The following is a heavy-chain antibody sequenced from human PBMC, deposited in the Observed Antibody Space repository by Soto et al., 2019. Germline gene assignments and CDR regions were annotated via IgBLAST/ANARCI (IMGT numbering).Heavy chain of an antibody. CDR3: ARDGSYGDYYFDY. Sequence: GGSLRLSCAASGFTVSSNYMSWVRQAPGKGLEWVSVIYSGGSTYYADSVKGRFTISRDNSKNTLYLQMNSLRAEDTAVYYCARDGSYGDYYFDYWGQGTLVTVSS. CDR2: IYSGGST. V-gene: IGHV3-53*01. J-gene: IGHJ4*02. CDR1: GFTVSSNY. D-gene: IGHD5-18*01.